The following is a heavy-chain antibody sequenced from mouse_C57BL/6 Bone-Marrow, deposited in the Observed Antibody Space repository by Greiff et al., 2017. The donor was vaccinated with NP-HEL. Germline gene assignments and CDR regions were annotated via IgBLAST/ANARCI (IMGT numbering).Heavy chain of an antibody. D-gene: IGHD1-1*01. CDR3: TPYYYGSSWFAY. V-gene: IGHV1-15*01. Sequence: VQLQQSGAELVRPGASVTLSCKASGYTFTDYEMHWVKQTPVHGLEWIGAIDPETGGTAYNQKFKGKAILTADKSSSTAYMELRSLTSEDSAVYYCTPYYYGSSWFAYWGQGTLVTVSA. CDR2: IDPETGGT. J-gene: IGHJ3*01. CDR1: GYTFTDYE.